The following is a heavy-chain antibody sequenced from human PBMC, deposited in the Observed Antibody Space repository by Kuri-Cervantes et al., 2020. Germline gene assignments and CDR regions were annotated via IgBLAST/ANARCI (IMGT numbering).Heavy chain of an antibody. CDR2: INPNSGGT. CDR3: ASLCSSTSCYRGNWFDP. V-gene: IGHV1-2*02. CDR1: GYTFTGYY. J-gene: IGHJ5*02. D-gene: IGHD2-2*02. Sequence: ASVKVSCKASGYTFTGYYMHWVRQAPGQGLEWMGWINPNSGGTNYAQKFQGRVTMTRDTSISTAYMELSSLRSEDTAVYYCASLCSSTSCYRGNWFDPWGQGTLVTVSS.